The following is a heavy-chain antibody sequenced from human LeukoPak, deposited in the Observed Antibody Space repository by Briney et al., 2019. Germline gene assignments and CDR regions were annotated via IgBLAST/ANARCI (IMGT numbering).Heavy chain of an antibody. V-gene: IGHV3-33*01. CDR3: ARGLYKNGWYYFDY. CDR2: LSYDGSNK. Sequence: PGGSLRLSCAASGFTFSGYGIHWVRQAPDKGVEWAAFLSYDGSNKFYSDSVKGRFTISRDNSENTLYLQMNSLRAEDTAVYYCARGLYKNGWYYFDYWGQGTLVTVSS. D-gene: IGHD6-19*01. J-gene: IGHJ4*02. CDR1: GFTFSGYG.